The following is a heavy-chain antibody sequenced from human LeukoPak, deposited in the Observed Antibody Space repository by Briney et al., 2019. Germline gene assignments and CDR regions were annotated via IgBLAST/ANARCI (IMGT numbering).Heavy chain of an antibody. CDR1: GYTFTGYY. Sequence: ASVKVSCKASGYTFTGYYMHWVRQAPGQGLEWMGIINPSGGSISYAQKFQGRITVTRDTSTSTVYMELSSLRSEDTAVYYCARARVPGRGESGWFSFFKGYWGQGTLVIVSS. CDR3: ARARVPGRGESGWFSFFKGY. CDR2: INPSGGSI. D-gene: IGHD6-19*01. V-gene: IGHV1-46*01. J-gene: IGHJ4*02.